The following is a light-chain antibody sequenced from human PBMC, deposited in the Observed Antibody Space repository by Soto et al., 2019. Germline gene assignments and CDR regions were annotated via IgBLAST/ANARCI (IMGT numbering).Light chain of an antibody. J-gene: IGLJ2*01. Sequence: QSALTQPRSVSGSPGQSVIISCTGTSSDVGGYNYVSWYQQHPGKAPKLMIYDVSQRPSGVPDRFSGSKSGNTASLTISGLQAEDEADYYCCSYAGSHFLFGGGTKLTVL. CDR2: DVS. CDR1: SSDVGGYNY. CDR3: CSYAGSHFL. V-gene: IGLV2-11*01.